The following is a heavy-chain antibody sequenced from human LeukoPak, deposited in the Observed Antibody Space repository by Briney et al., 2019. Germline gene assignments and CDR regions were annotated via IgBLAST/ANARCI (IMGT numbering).Heavy chain of an antibody. V-gene: IGHV4-59*01. Sequence: SETLSLTCTVSGGSISSFYWSWIRQPPGKGLEWIGYIYYTGSTNYNSSLKSRVTISVDTSKNQFSLNLSSVSAADTAVYYCARGLDRGNYYYMDVWGKGTTVIVSS. D-gene: IGHD3/OR15-3a*01. CDR1: GGSISSFY. CDR2: IYYTGST. CDR3: ARGLDRGNYYYMDV. J-gene: IGHJ6*03.